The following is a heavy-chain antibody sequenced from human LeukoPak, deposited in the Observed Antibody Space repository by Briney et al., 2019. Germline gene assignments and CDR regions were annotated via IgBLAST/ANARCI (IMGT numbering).Heavy chain of an antibody. CDR3: ARGSWDDVGYYYYYYMDV. V-gene: IGHV1-69*05. CDR2: TIPLFGTT. Sequence: ASVKASCKASGGSFSSHAVGWVRQAPGQGLEWLGGTIPLFGTTRYAQKFQGRVTITTDESTRTAYMDLSSLTSEDTAVYYCARGSWDDVGYYYYYYMDVWGKGSTVTVSS. D-gene: IGHD1-1*01. CDR1: GGSFSSHA. J-gene: IGHJ6*03.